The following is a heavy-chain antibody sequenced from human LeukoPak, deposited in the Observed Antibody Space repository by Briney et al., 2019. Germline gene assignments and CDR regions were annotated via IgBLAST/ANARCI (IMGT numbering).Heavy chain of an antibody. CDR3: ALIQWLVRGFDS. V-gene: IGHV4-39*01. CDR1: GGSISSSSYY. Sequence: SETLSLTCTVSGGSISSSSYYWGWIRQPPGKGLEWIGSIYYSGSTYYNPSLKSRFTISVDTSKNQFSLKLSSVTAADTAVYYCALIQWLVRGFDSWGQGTLVTVSS. D-gene: IGHD6-19*01. CDR2: IYYSGST. J-gene: IGHJ4*02.